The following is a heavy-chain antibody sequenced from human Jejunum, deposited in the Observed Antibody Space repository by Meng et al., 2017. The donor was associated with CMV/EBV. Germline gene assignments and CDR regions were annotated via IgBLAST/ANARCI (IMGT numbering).Heavy chain of an antibody. CDR1: GYACMNYG. J-gene: IGHJ4*02. CDR2: QSPRSDNA. V-gene: IGHV1-8*03. D-gene: IGHD6-13*01. CDR3: AKGRVSYSSTAALEF. Sequence: GYACMNYGSKWGRQFFGQRIEWMGWQSPRSDNAGYPQRFQRTVTFSRNSAISTAYMEVSSLTYEDTAVYDCAKGRVSYSSTAALEFWGQGTLVTVSS.